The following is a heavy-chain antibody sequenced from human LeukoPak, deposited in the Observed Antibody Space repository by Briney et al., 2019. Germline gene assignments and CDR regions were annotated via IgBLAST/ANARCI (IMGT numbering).Heavy chain of an antibody. J-gene: IGHJ4*02. Sequence: ASVKVSCKASGYTFTSYGISWVRQGPGQGLQWVGWISPYTGNPNYAQHLQGRVTMTTDTSTSTAYMELRSLRSDDTAVYYCARERGYCSSTSCYEEGIFDYWGQGTLVTVSS. D-gene: IGHD2-2*01. CDR1: GYTFTSYG. CDR2: ISPYTGNP. CDR3: ARERGYCSSTSCYEEGIFDY. V-gene: IGHV1-18*01.